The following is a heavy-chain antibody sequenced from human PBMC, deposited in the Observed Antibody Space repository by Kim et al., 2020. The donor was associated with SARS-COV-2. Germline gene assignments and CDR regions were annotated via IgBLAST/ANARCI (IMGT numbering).Heavy chain of an antibody. CDR3: VTSYYDILTGYFDY. V-gene: IGHV3-23*01. J-gene: IGHJ4*02. D-gene: IGHD3-9*01. Sequence: VGSLRLSCAASGFTFSSYAMSWVRQAPGKGLEWVSAISGSGGSTYYADSVKGRFTISRDNSKNTLYLQMNSLRAEDTAVYYCVTSYYDILTGYFDYWGQGTLVTVSS. CDR1: GFTFSSYA. CDR2: ISGSGGST.